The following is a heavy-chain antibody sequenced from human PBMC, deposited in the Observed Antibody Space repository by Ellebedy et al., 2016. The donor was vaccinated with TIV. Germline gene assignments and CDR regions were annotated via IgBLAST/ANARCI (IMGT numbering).Heavy chain of an antibody. V-gene: IGHV3-53*05. Sequence: GESLKISCAASGFTVSSNYMSWVRQAPGKGLEWVSVIYSGGSTYYADSVKGRFTISRDNSKNRVYLHMSSLRVEDTAVYSCAKVRSPDFYYSYDLDVWGQGTTVTVSS. CDR3: AKVRSPDFYYSYDLDV. CDR1: GFTVSSNY. J-gene: IGHJ6*02. CDR2: IYSGGST. D-gene: IGHD5-18*01.